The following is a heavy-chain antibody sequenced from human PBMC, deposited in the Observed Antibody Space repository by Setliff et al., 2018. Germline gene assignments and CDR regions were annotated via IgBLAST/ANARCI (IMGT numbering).Heavy chain of an antibody. CDR3: ARDRSTVIRGVTSFFYYYMDV. CDR2: IYTSWST. CDR1: GDSISSRHYY. D-gene: IGHD3-10*01. V-gene: IGHV4-61*09. Sequence: SETLSLTCTVSGDSISSRHYYWSWIRQPAGKGLEWIGQIYTSWSTNYNPSLKSRVTISVDSSKNQFSLKLRSVTAADTAVYYCARDRSTVIRGVTSFFYYYMDVWGGGTTVTVSS. J-gene: IGHJ6*03.